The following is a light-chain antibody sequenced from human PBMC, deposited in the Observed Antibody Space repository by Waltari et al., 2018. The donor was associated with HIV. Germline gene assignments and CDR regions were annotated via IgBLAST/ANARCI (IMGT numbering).Light chain of an antibody. V-gene: IGKV1-33*01. CDR3: QQYGNLTPLT. CDR1: QRIVDH. J-gene: IGKJ4*01. Sequence: IQLTPSPSSLSASLGDRVTISCQASQRIVDHLNWFQQKQGKAPNLLIYDASTLEKRVPSRFSGSASGTDFTLTISNLQPEDIATYYCQQYGNLTPLTFGGGTKVEI. CDR2: DAS.